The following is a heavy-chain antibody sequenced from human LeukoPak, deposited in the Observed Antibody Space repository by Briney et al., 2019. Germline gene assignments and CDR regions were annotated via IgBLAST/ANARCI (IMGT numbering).Heavy chain of an antibody. Sequence: PGGSLRLSCAASGFTFSSYAMSWVRQAPGKGLEWVSAISGSGGSTYYADSVKGRFTISRDNSKNTLYLQMNSLRAEDTAVYYCAKDWQLVLGYYYGMDVWGRGTTVTVSS. V-gene: IGHV3-23*01. D-gene: IGHD6-6*01. J-gene: IGHJ6*02. CDR3: AKDWQLVLGYYYGMDV. CDR2: ISGSGGST. CDR1: GFTFSSYA.